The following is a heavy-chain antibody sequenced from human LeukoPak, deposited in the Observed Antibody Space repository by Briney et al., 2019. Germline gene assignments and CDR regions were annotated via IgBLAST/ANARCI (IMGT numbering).Heavy chain of an antibody. CDR2: ISAYNGNT. V-gene: IGHV1-18*01. D-gene: IGHD3-3*01. J-gene: IGHJ6*02. CDR3: ARDDFGVVTYYYGMDV. Sequence: GASVKVSCKASGYTFTSYGISWVRQAPGLGLEWMGWISAYNGNTNYAQKLQGRVTMTTDTSTSTAYMELRSLRSDDTAVYYCARDDFGVVTYYYGMDVWGQGTTVTVSS. CDR1: GYTFTSYG.